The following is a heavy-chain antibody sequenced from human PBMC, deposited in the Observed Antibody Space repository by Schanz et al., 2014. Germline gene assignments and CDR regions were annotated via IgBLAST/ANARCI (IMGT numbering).Heavy chain of an antibody. CDR2: ISANDYDT. CDR3: AKEWSPSF. CDR1: GFAFSSFA. D-gene: IGHD1-26*01. J-gene: IGHJ4*02. V-gene: IGHV3-23*04. Sequence: EVFLVESGGGLVQPGGSLRLSCAASGFAFSSFALSWVRQSPGKGLEWVSAISANDYDTYYAPSVKGRFTVSRDNSKNTLYLQMNSLRDEDTAVYYCAKEWSPSFWGQGTLVTVSS.